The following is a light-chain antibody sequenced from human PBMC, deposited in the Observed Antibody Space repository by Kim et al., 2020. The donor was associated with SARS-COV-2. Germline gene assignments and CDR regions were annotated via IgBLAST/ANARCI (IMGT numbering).Light chain of an antibody. CDR1: QGISSY. CDR3: QQLNSYPIT. J-gene: IGKJ5*01. CDR2: AAS. Sequence: AAGGDRVTISCRASQGISSYLAWYQQKPGKAPKLLIYAASTLQSGVPSRFSGSGSGTDFTLTISSLQPEDFATYYCQQLNSYPITFGQGTRLEIK. V-gene: IGKV1-9*01.